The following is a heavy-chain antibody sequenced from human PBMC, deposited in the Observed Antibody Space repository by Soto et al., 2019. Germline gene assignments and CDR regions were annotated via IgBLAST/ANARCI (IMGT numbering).Heavy chain of an antibody. CDR3: AHKGGRGAGMDV. CDR1: GFSVSTSGVG. V-gene: IGHV2-5*02. J-gene: IGHJ6*02. CDR2: IYWDDDK. D-gene: IGHD2-15*01. Sequence: QITLKESGPTLVKPTQTLTLTCTFSGFSVSTSGVGVAWIRQPPGKALEWLALIYWDDDKGYSPFLQSRATITNDTSKNQVALKMADMDPADTGTYYGAHKGGRGAGMDVWGQGTTVTVSS.